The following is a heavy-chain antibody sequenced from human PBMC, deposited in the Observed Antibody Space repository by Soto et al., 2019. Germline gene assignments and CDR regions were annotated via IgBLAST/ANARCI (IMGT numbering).Heavy chain of an antibody. CDR1: GYTFTSYG. Sequence: QVQLGQSGAELKKTWASVKVSCKASGYTFTSYGISWVRQAPGQGREWMGWISAYNGNTTYAQKLQGRVTMTTDTSTSTAYMELRSLRSEDTAVYYYARDKWFGESSNWFDPWGQGPLVTVSS. CDR3: ARDKWFGESSNWFDP. J-gene: IGHJ5*02. CDR2: ISAYNGNT. V-gene: IGHV1-18*04. D-gene: IGHD3-10*01.